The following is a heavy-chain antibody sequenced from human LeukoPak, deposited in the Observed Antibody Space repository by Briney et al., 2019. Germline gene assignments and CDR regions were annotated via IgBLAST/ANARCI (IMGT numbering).Heavy chain of an antibody. CDR1: GYTFTTYY. CDR3: ATRGGSSDFDY. CDR2: INPSGGST. Sequence: ASVKVACKASGYTFTTYYMHWVRQAPGQGLEWMGIINPSGGSTSYAQKFQGRVTMTRDTSTSTVYMELSSLRSEDTAVYYCATRGGSSDFDYWGQGTLVTVSS. D-gene: IGHD6-6*01. J-gene: IGHJ4*02. V-gene: IGHV1-46*01.